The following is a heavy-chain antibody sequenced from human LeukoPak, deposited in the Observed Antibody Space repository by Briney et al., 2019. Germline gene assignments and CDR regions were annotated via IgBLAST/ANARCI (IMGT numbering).Heavy chain of an antibody. CDR3: ARDGTAAGLYFDL. D-gene: IGHD6-13*01. V-gene: IGHV3-7*01. CDR1: GFTFTDDW. Sequence: GGSLRLSCALSGFTFTDDWMSWVRQAPGEGLEWVASISQDGREKTYVDSVKGRFTISRDNTKNSWSLQVNSLRVEDTAVYYCARDGTAAGLYFDLWGQGTLVTVSS. CDR2: ISQDGREK. J-gene: IGHJ4*01.